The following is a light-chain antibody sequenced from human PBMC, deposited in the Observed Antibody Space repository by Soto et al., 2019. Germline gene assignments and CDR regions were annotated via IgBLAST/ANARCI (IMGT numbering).Light chain of an antibody. CDR2: DVS. CDR1: QNIGTS. Sequence: DIQMTQSPSALSASVGDRVTLTCRASQNIGTSLAWYQQEPGRAPKVLIYDVSTLERGVPSRFSGSQFGSEFTLTISGLQPDDFATYYCQQYSNFATFGQGTKGDIK. J-gene: IGKJ1*01. CDR3: QQYSNFAT. V-gene: IGKV1-5*01.